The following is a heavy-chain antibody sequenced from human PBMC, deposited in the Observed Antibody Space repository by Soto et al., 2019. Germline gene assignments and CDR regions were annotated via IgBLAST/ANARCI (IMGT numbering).Heavy chain of an antibody. CDR3: ARIDDGSGKDEY. Sequence: QVQLVQSGAEVKKPGASVKVSCKASGYTFTSYYMHWVRQAPGQGLEWMGIINPSGGSTSYAQKFQGRGARTRDTATRTVYMELSSLRCEDTAVYYCARIDDGSGKDEYWGQGTLVTVSS. J-gene: IGHJ4*02. CDR1: GYTFTSYY. V-gene: IGHV1-46*03. CDR2: INPSGGST. D-gene: IGHD3-10*01.